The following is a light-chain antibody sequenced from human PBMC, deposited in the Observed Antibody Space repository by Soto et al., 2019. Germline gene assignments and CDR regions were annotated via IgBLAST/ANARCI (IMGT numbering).Light chain of an antibody. V-gene: IGKV3-15*01. CDR3: QQYNNWPGT. CDR2: GAS. CDR1: QSVSSSY. J-gene: IGKJ1*01. Sequence: EIVLTQSPGTLSLSPGERATLSCRASQSVSSSYLAWYQQKPGQAPRLLFYGASTGATGIPAMFSGSGSETEFTLSISSLQSEDFAVYYCQQYNNWPGTFGQGTKVDIK.